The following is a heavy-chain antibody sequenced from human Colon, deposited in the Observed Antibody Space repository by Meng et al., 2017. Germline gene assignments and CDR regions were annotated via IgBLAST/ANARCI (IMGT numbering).Heavy chain of an antibody. CDR3: ASDCYYDCRGYPPD. CDR1: VGAVSSGSYY. Sequence: QGHAPESVPRQVRPSETLSLTSPASVGAVSSGSYYWSWIRQTPGQGLEWIRYIYYNRSTNYNPNHKSRVTISVATSKNQFSMKLSSVTAADTAVYYCASDCYYDCRGYPPDWGQGTLVTVSS. CDR2: IYYNRST. J-gene: IGHJ4*02. D-gene: IGHD3-22*01. V-gene: IGHV4-61*01.